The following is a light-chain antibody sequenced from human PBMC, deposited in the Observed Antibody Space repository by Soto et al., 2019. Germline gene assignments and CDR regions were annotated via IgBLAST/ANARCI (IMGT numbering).Light chain of an antibody. CDR3: LLSYSGARV. V-gene: IGLV7-46*01. CDR1: TGTVTTGHA. J-gene: IGLJ2*01. CDR2: ETT. Sequence: QAVVTQEPSLTVSPGGTVTLTCGSITGTVTTGHAPYWFQQKPGQAPGTLIYETTNRHSWTPARFSGSLLGGKAALTLSGAQPEDEAEYYCLLSYSGARVFGGGTKVTVL.